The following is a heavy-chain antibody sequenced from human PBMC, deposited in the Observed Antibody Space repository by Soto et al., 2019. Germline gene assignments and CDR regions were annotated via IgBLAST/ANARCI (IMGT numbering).Heavy chain of an antibody. CDR3: ARGILEYCSGGSCYLRRDYYYYYYMDV. V-gene: IGHV4-34*01. D-gene: IGHD2-15*01. CDR2: INHSGST. CDR1: GGSFSGYY. J-gene: IGHJ6*03. Sequence: PSETLSLTCAVYGGSFSGYYWSWIRQPPGKGLEWIGEINHSGSTNYNPSLKSRVTISVDTSKNQFSLKLSSVTAADTAVYYCARGILEYCSGGSCYLRRDYYYYYYMDVWGKGNTVTVSS.